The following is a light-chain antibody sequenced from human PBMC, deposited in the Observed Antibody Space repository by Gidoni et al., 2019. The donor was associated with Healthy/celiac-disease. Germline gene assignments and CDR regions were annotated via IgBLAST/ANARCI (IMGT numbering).Light chain of an antibody. CDR2: QDS. V-gene: IGLV3-1*01. J-gene: IGLJ2*01. Sequence: SYELTQPPSGSVSPGQTASITCSGDKLGDKYACWYQQKPGQSPVLVIYQDSKRPSGIPERFSGSNSGNTATLTISGTQAMDAADYYCQAWYSSTGVVFGGGTKLTVL. CDR3: QAWYSSTGVV. CDR1: KLGDKY.